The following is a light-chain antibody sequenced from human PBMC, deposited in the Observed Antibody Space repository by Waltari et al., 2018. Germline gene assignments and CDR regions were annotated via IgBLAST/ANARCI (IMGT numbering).Light chain of an antibody. CDR1: QSLLHRNGYNY. CDR3: MQAQQTHT. J-gene: IGKJ2*01. CDR2: LGS. V-gene: IGKV2-28*01. Sequence: DIVMTQSPLSLAVTPGEPASISCRSSQSLLHRNGYNYLDWYLQKPGQSPKLLIYLGSARAAEVPDRFSGSGSGTDFTLKISRVEAEDVGVYYCMQAQQTHTFGQGTKLEIK.